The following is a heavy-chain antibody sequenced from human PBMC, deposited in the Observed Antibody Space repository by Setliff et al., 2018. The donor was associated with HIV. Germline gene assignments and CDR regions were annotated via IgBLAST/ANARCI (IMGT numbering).Heavy chain of an antibody. V-gene: IGHV1-46*01. D-gene: IGHD3-10*01. CDR3: ARGGYHGFGSYGDY. CDR1: GYTFTNYY. Sequence: ASVKVSCKASGYTFTNYYVHWVRQAPGQGLEWMGILKPSGDSTAYAQKFQGRVTMTRDTSTSTVYMELSSLRSDDTAVYYCARGGYHGFGSYGDYWGQGTLVTVSS. J-gene: IGHJ4*02. CDR2: LKPSGDST.